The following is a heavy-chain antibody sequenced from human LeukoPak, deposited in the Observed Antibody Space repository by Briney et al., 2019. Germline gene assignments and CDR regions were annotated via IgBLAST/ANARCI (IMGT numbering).Heavy chain of an antibody. CDR1: GGSISIGY. J-gene: IGHJ4*02. CDR2: FYYSGST. CDR3: ARGLYDYVWGSYRN. V-gene: IGHV4-59*01. Sequence: SETLSLTCTVSGGSISIGYWSWIRQPPGKGLEWIGYFYYSGSTNYNPSPKSRVTISVDTSKNQFSLKLTSVTAAGTAVYYCARGLYDYVWGSYRNWGQGTLVTVSS. D-gene: IGHD3-16*02.